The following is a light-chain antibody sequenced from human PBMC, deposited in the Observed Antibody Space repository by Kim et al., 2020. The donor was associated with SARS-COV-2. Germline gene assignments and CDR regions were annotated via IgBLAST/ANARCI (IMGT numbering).Light chain of an antibody. CDR2: GAS. CDR1: QSVNSN. J-gene: IGKJ1*01. Sequence: VSPGERVTLSCRASQSVNSNLAWYQQKPGQAPRLLISGASTRATGIPARFSGSGSGTDFTLTNSSLQSEDFAVYYCQHYNNWPPWTFGQGTKVDIK. V-gene: IGKV3-15*01. CDR3: QHYNNWPPWT.